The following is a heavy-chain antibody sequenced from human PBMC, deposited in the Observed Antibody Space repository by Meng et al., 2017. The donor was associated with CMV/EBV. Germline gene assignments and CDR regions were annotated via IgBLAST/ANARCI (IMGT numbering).Heavy chain of an antibody. J-gene: IGHJ4*02. CDR1: GFTFSSYW. Sequence: GESLKISCAASGFTFSSYWMHWVRQAPGKGLVWVSRINSDGSSTSYADSVKGRFTISRDNAKNTLYLHMNSLRAEDTAVYYCARDKDDFWSGYYIWGQGTLVTVSS. CDR2: INSDGSST. D-gene: IGHD3-3*01. V-gene: IGHV3-74*01. CDR3: ARDKDDFWSGYYI.